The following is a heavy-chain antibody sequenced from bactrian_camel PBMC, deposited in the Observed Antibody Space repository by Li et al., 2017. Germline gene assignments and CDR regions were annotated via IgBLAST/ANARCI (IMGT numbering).Heavy chain of an antibody. V-gene: IGHV3S53*01. CDR2: IGDDGTI. D-gene: IGHD2*01. CDR1: GDPYSSNC. Sequence: HVQLVESGGASVQAGKSLTLSCKITGDPYSSNCRAWFRQAPGKEREGVARIGDDGTISYADSVKGRFTISRDNATNTVYLQMNSLKPEDTAVYYCVSLVGRPLVHQGTQVTVS. J-gene: IGHJ4*01.